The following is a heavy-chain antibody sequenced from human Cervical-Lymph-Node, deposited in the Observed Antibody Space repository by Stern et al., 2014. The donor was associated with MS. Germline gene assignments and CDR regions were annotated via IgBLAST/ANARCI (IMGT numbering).Heavy chain of an antibody. Sequence: QLQLQESGPGLVKPSQTLSLTCTVSGGSISSAGYYWSWIRQHTGKGLEWIGFIYYSGSTYCNPSLKSRVTISVDTSKNQFSLKLSSVTAADTAVYYCARQETDWFDPWGQGTLVTVSS. CDR3: ARQETDWFDP. J-gene: IGHJ5*02. CDR2: IYYSGST. V-gene: IGHV4-31*03. CDR1: GGSISSAGYY.